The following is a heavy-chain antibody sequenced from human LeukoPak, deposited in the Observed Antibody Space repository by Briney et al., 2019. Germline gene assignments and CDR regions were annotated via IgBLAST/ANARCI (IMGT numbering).Heavy chain of an antibody. V-gene: IGHV4-4*07. J-gene: IGHJ6*03. CDR2: IRSTGST. CDR1: DGSINDFY. CDR3: ARDMRQQLRFYYYMDV. D-gene: IGHD1-1*01. Sequence: SETLSLACTVSDGSINDFYWSWIRQPAGKGLEWIGRIRSTGSTNYNPSLKSRVTMSVDTSKNQFSLVLNSVTAADTAVYYCARDMRQQLRFYYYMDVWGKGTTVTVSS.